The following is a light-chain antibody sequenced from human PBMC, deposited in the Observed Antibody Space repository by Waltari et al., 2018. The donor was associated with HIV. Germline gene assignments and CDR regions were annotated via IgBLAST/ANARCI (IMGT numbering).Light chain of an antibody. J-gene: IGKJ1*01. CDR3: QQYYNWPPWT. V-gene: IGKV3-15*01. Sequence: EIVMTQSPATLSVSPGERATLSCRASQSVSSNLAWYQQKPGQTPRLLIYDASPRATAIPARFSGSGSGTEFTLTISSLQSEDFAIYYCQQYYNWPPWTFGQGTKVEIK. CDR1: QSVSSN. CDR2: DAS.